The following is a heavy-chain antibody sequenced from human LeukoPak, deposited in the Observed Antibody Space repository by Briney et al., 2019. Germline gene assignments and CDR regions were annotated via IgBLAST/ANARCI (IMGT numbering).Heavy chain of an antibody. D-gene: IGHD6-19*01. CDR1: GFTFDDYA. V-gene: IGHV3-9*03. CDR2: ISWNSGSI. Sequence: GGSLRLSCAASGFTFDDYAMHWVRQAPGKGLEWVSGISWNSGSIGYADSVKGRFTISRDNAKNSLYLQMNSLRAEDIALYYCAKSRSLRGIAVAGNLNYFDYWGQGTLVTVSS. CDR3: AKSRSLRGIAVAGNLNYFDY. J-gene: IGHJ4*02.